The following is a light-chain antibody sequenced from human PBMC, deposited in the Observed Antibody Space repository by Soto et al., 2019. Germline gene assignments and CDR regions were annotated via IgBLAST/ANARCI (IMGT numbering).Light chain of an antibody. CDR3: QQYKSYSEWT. CDR2: KAS. CDR1: QSISSW. V-gene: IGKV1-5*03. Sequence: DIQMTQSPSTLSASVGDRVTITCRASQSISSWLAWYQQKPGKDPKLLIYKASSLESGVPSRFSGSGSGTEFTLTISSLQPDDFATYYCQQYKSYSEWTFGQGTKVEIK. J-gene: IGKJ1*01.